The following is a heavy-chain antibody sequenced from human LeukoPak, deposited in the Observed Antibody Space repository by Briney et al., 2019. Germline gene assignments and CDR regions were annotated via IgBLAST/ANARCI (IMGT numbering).Heavy chain of an antibody. Sequence: PGGSLRLSCAASGFTFSSHWMHWVRQAPGKGLVWVSRINGDGSNTTYADSVKGRFTISRDNAKNTLYLQMNSLRTEDAAVYYCARAGNYYFDLWGRGTQVTVSS. D-gene: IGHD1-7*01. CDR3: ARAGNYYFDL. CDR1: GFTFSSHW. CDR2: INGDGSNT. V-gene: IGHV3-74*03. J-gene: IGHJ2*01.